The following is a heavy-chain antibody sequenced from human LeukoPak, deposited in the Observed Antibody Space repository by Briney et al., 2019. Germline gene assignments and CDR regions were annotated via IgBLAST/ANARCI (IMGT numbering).Heavy chain of an antibody. D-gene: IGHD6-6*01. J-gene: IGHJ4*02. Sequence: PGGTLRLSCAASGFTFSTYAMSWVRQAPGKGLEWVSAITGNGARTKYADSVQGRFTISRDNSIKTLYLQMDSLRAEDTAVYYCAKTVEYSSSSDYWGQGTLVTVSS. CDR2: ITGNGART. CDR3: AKTVEYSSSSDY. CDR1: GFTFSTYA. V-gene: IGHV3-23*01.